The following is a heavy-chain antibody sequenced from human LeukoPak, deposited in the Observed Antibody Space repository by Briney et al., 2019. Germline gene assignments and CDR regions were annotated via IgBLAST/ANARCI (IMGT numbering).Heavy chain of an antibody. CDR1: GGTFNNSV. Sequence: SVKVSCKASGGTFNNSVINWVRQAPGQGLEWMGGIIPIFGTANYAQKFQGRVTITADESTSTAYMELSSLRSEDTAVYYCARSMVRKMTTMDYWGQGTLVTVSS. CDR3: ARSMVRKMTTMDY. D-gene: IGHD4-17*01. J-gene: IGHJ4*02. V-gene: IGHV1-69*13. CDR2: IIPIFGTA.